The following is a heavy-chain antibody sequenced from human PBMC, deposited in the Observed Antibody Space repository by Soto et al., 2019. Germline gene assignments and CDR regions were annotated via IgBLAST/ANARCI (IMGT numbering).Heavy chain of an antibody. D-gene: IGHD5-18*01. V-gene: IGHV4-4*02. J-gene: IGHJ4*02. CDR3: ATRDTGRAY. Sequence: QVQLQESGPGLVKPSGTLSLTCAVSGVSIGSHDWWTWVRQPPGKGLEWSGESHQSGNTNYNSSLESRVTISLDKSKNHFSLQLSSVTVADTAVYYCATRDTGRAYWGQGTLVTVSS. CDR1: GVSIGSHDW. CDR2: SHQSGNT.